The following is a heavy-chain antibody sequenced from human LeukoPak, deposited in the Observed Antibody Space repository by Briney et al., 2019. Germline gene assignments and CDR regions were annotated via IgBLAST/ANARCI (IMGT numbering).Heavy chain of an antibody. J-gene: IGHJ5*02. CDR1: GFTFSDCD. V-gene: IGHV3-21*06. CDR2: ISGRSSHI. CDR3: TRAFPPLRTATAGDL. Sequence: GGSLRLSCTGSGFTFSDCDMNWVRQAPGKGLEWVSSISGRSSHIYYEDSIKGRFTISRDNAKNSLYLQMNSLRDEDTAVYYCTRAFPPLRTATAGDLWGQGTLVTVSS. D-gene: IGHD4-11*01.